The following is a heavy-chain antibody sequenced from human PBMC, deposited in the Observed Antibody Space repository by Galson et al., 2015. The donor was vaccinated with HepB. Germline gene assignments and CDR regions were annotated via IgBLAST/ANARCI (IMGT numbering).Heavy chain of an antibody. Sequence: SLRLSCAASGFTFSSYAMHWVRQAPGKGLEWVAVISYDGSNKYYADSVKGRFTISRDNSKNTLYLQMNSLRAEDTAVYYCASGRWGYWYFDLWGRGTLVTVSS. D-gene: IGHD7-27*01. CDR3: ASGRWGYWYFDL. CDR2: ISYDGSNK. V-gene: IGHV3-30-3*01. J-gene: IGHJ2*01. CDR1: GFTFSSYA.